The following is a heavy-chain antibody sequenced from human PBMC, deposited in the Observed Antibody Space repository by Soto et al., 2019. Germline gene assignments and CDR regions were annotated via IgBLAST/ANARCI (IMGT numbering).Heavy chain of an antibody. D-gene: IGHD3-16*02. J-gene: IGHJ4*01. CDR2: IIPILGIA. Sequence: SVKACCKASGGTFSSYTISWVRQAPGQGLEWMGRIIPILGIANYAQKFQGRVTITAGKSTSTAYMELSSLRSEDTAVYYCASNDYIWGSYPKSWGHGTLVTVSS. CDR1: GGTFSSYT. CDR3: ASNDYIWGSYPKS. V-gene: IGHV1-69*02.